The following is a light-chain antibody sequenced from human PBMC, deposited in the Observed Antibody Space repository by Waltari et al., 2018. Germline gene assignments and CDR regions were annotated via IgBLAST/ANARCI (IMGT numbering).Light chain of an antibody. CDR3: CSYAGGTASIL. Sequence: QSALTQSASVSGSPGQSITTSCTGTSSDVGSHNLVSWYQHHPGKAPKLMIYEDTKRPSGVSNRFSGSKSGNTASLTISGLQAEDEADYYCCSYAGGTASILLGGGTKLTVL. CDR2: EDT. J-gene: IGLJ2*01. CDR1: SSDVGSHNL. V-gene: IGLV2-23*01.